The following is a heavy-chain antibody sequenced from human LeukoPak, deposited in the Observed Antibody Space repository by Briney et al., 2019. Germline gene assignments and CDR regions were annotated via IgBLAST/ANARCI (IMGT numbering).Heavy chain of an antibody. CDR1: GFTFSSYS. V-gene: IGHV3-21*01. CDR3: ARDAGGVYAQFDY. CDR2: ISSSSSYI. D-gene: IGHD2-8*01. Sequence: GGSLRLSCAASGFTFSSYSMNWVRQAPGKGLEWVSSISSSSSYIYYPDSVKGRFTISRDNAKNSLYLQMNSLRAEDTAVYYCARDAGGVYAQFDYWGQGTLVTVSS. J-gene: IGHJ4*02.